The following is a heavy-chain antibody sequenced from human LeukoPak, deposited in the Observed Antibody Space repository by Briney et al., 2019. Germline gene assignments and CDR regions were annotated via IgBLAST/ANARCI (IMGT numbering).Heavy chain of an antibody. CDR3: TTGQVVVPERYYYMDV. CDR2: IYSGGST. V-gene: IGHV3-66*01. D-gene: IGHD2-2*01. Sequence: GGSLRLSCAASGFTVSSNYMSWVRQAPGKGLEWVSVIYSGGSTYYADSVKGRFTISRDDSKNTLYLQMNSLKTEDTAVYYCTTGQVVVPERYYYMDVWGKGTTVTVSS. CDR1: GFTVSSNY. J-gene: IGHJ6*03.